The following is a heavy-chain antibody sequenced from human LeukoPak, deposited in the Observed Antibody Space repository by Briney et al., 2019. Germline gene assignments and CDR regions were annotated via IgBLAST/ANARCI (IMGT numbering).Heavy chain of an antibody. Sequence: GASVKVSCKASGYTCTSYGISWVRQAPGQGLEWMGWISAYNGNTNYAQKLQGRVTMTTDTSTSTAYMELRSLRSDDTAVYYCARVYRKSNYYDSSGYLTDAFDIWGQGTMVTVSS. V-gene: IGHV1-18*01. CDR3: ARVYRKSNYYDSSGYLTDAFDI. J-gene: IGHJ3*02. CDR1: GYTCTSYG. CDR2: ISAYNGNT. D-gene: IGHD3-22*01.